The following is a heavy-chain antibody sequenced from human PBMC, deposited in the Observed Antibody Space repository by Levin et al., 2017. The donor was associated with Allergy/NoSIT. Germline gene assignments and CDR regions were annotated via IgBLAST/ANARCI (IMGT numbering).Heavy chain of an antibody. D-gene: IGHD2-15*01. CDR2: IKSKTDGGTT. J-gene: IGHJ4*02. V-gene: IGHV3-15*01. Sequence: GESLKISCAASGFTFSNAWMSWVRQAPGKGLEWVGRIKSKTDGGTTDYAAPVKGRFTISRDDSKNTLYLQMNSLKTEDTAVYYCTTDFGRYCSGGSCYGRLGIDYWGQGTLVTVSS. CDR1: GFTFSNAW. CDR3: TTDFGRYCSGGSCYGRLGIDY.